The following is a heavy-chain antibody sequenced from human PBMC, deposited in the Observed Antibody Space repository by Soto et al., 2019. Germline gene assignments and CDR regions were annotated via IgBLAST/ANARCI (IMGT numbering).Heavy chain of an antibody. CDR1: GGNFSRYA. D-gene: IGHD3-10*01. CDR2: IIPVFRTT. Sequence: SXTGSWKACGGNFSRYAISCLRQAPGQGLEWMGGIIPVFRTTNYEQKLQGRVTITADGSTSTAYMELSSLTSADTAVYYCAKSSTYRLLKTHTGNQYYSPMEVWGQGTTVTVSS. V-gene: IGHV1-69*13. CDR3: AKSSTYRLLKTHTGNQYYSPMEV. J-gene: IGHJ6*02.